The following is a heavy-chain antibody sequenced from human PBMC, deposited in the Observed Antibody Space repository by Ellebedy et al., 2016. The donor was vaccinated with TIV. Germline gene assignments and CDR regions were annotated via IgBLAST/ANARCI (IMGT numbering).Heavy chain of an antibody. V-gene: IGHV4-38-2*02. CDR1: GSSISSGYY. J-gene: IGHJ4*02. CDR3: ARDGAGRWDY. CDR2: MYHSGST. Sequence: MPGGSLRLSCSVSGSSISSGYYWGWIRRPPGRGLVWIGSMYHSGSTYFSPSLKSRVTMSVDTSKNQFSLRLSSVTAADTAVYYCARDGAGRWDYWGPGTLVTVSS. D-gene: IGHD4-23*01.